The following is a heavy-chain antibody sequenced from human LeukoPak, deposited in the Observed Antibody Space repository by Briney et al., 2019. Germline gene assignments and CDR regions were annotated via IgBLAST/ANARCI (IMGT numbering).Heavy chain of an antibody. CDR2: TYYRSRWRF. D-gene: IGHD3-3*01. Sequence: SQTLSLTCDISGDSVSSNSAAWNWLRQSPSRGLEWLGRTYYRSRWRFDYALSVKGRITINPDTSRNRFSLQLHSMPPDDTAVYYCARGFCESTPGGFGSWGQGTLVTVSS. V-gene: IGHV6-1*01. J-gene: IGHJ4*02. CDR3: ARGFCESTPGGFGS. CDR1: GDSVSSNSAA.